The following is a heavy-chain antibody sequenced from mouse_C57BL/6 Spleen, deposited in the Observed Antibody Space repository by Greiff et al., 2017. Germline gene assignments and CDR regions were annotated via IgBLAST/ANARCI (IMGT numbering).Heavy chain of an antibody. CDR1: GFSLSTSGMG. CDR3: ARRAYYYGSPYAMDY. CDR2: IYWDDDK. V-gene: IGHV8-12*01. D-gene: IGHD1-1*01. J-gene: IGHJ4*01. Sequence: VKLQESGPGILQSSQTLSLTCSFSGFSLSTSGMGVSWIRQPSGKGLEWLAHIYWDDDKRYNPSLKSRLTISKDTSRNQVFLKITSVDTADTATYYCARRAYYYGSPYAMDYWGQGTSVTVSS.